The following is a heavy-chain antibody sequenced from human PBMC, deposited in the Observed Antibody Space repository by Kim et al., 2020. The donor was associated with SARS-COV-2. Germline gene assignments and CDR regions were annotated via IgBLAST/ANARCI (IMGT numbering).Heavy chain of an antibody. CDR1: GFTFSSYW. CDR3: ARVHQTATYYDILTGYPGFEWFDP. V-gene: IGHV3-74*01. J-gene: IGHJ5*02. Sequence: GGSLRLSCAASGFTFSSYWMHWVRQAPGKGLVWVSRINSDGSSTSYADSVKGRFTISRDNAKNTLYLQMNSLRAEDTAVYYCARVHQTATYYDILTGYPGFEWFDPWGQGTLVTVSS. D-gene: IGHD3-9*01. CDR2: INSDGSST.